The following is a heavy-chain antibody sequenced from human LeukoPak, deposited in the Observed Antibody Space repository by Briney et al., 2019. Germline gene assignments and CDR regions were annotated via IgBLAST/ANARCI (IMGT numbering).Heavy chain of an antibody. CDR3: ARESGSVTSEVDFDY. CDR2: IKDDGSEK. J-gene: IGHJ4*02. CDR1: GITFSSFW. Sequence: GGSLRLSCAASGITFSSFWMSWVRQAPGKGLEWVANIKDDGSEKHYVDSVKGRFTISRDNAKNSLYLQMDSLRAEDTAVYYCARESGSVTSEVDFDYWGQGTLVTVSS. D-gene: IGHD4-17*01. V-gene: IGHV3-7*01.